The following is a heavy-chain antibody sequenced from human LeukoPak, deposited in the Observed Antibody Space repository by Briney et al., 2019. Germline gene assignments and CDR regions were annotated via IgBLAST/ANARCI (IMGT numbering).Heavy chain of an antibody. CDR3: ASFTPSSGYYHY. D-gene: IGHD3-22*01. Sequence: ASVKVSCKASGFTFTSSAVQWVRQARGQRLEWIGWIVVGSGNTNYAQKFQERVTITRDMSTSTAYMELRSLRSDDTAVYYCASFTPSSGYYHYWGQGTLVTVSS. CDR2: IVVGSGNT. CDR1: GFTFTSSA. J-gene: IGHJ4*02. V-gene: IGHV1-58*01.